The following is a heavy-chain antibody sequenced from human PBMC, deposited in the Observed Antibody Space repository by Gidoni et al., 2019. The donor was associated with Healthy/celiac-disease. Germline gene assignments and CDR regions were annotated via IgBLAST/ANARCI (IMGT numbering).Heavy chain of an antibody. V-gene: IGHV3-33*01. J-gene: IGHJ4*02. Sequence: QVQLVESGGGVVQPGRSLRLSCAASGFTFSSYGMHWVRPAPGTGLEWVAVIWYDGSNKYYADSVKGRFTISRDNSKNTLYLQMNSLRAEDTAVYYCAREGPTETGDYWGQGTLVTVSS. CDR1: GFTFSSYG. CDR2: IWYDGSNK. CDR3: AREGPTETGDY.